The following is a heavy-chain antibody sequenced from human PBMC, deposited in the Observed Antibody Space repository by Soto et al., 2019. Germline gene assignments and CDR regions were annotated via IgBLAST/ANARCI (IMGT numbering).Heavy chain of an antibody. D-gene: IGHD2-21*02. CDR2: IIPIFGTA. Sequence: SVKVSCKASGGTFSSYAISWVRQAPGQGLEWMGGIIPIFGTANYAQKFQGRVTITADESTSTAYMELSSLRSEDTAVYYCARDWRLAYCGGDCYSEDAFDIWGLGTMVTVSS. J-gene: IGHJ3*02. CDR3: ARDWRLAYCGGDCYSEDAFDI. CDR1: GGTFSSYA. V-gene: IGHV1-69*13.